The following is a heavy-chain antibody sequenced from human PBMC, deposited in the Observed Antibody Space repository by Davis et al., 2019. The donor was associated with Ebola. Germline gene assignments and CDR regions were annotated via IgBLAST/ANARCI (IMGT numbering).Heavy chain of an antibody. V-gene: IGHV3-66*01. J-gene: IGHJ5*02. CDR3: ARKMTTVTTGWFDP. Sequence: PGGSLRLSCAASGFTVSSNYMSWVRQAPGKGLEWVSVIYSGGSTYYADSVKGRFTISRDNSKNTLYLQMNSLRAEDTAVYYCARKMTTVTTGWFDPWGQGTLVTVSS. CDR2: IYSGGST. CDR1: GFTVSSNY. D-gene: IGHD4-17*01.